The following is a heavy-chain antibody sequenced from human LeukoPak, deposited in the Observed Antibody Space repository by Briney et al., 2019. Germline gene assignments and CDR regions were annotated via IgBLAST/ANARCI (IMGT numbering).Heavy chain of an antibody. Sequence: SETLSLTCAVYGGSFSGYYWSWIRQHPGKGLEWIGEINHSGSTNYNPSLKSRVTISVDTSKNQFSLKLSSVTAADTAVYYCARALDDGYDYWGQGTLVTVSS. V-gene: IGHV4-34*01. CDR2: INHSGST. CDR3: ARALDDGYDY. CDR1: GGSFSGYY. D-gene: IGHD3/OR15-3a*01. J-gene: IGHJ4*02.